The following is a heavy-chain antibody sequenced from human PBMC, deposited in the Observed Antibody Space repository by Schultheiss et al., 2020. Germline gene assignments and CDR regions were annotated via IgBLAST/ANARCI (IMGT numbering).Heavy chain of an antibody. CDR1: GYTFTGYY. D-gene: IGHD5-24*01. CDR2: IIPIFGTA. Sequence: SVKVSCKASGYTFTGYYMHWVRQAPGQGLEWMGGIIPIFGTANYAQKFQGRVTITADESTSTAYMELSSLRSEDTAVYYCARAVEMATIGDYYYYGMDVWGQGTTVTVSS. J-gene: IGHJ6*02. V-gene: IGHV1-69*13. CDR3: ARAVEMATIGDYYYYGMDV.